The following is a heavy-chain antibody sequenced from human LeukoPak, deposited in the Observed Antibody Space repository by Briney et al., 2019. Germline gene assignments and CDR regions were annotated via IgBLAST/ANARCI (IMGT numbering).Heavy chain of an antibody. CDR2: IFPADSDT. D-gene: IGHD6-13*01. V-gene: IGHV5-51*01. J-gene: IGHJ4*02. CDR1: GYSFTSYW. CDR3: ASVYSSTSWDY. Sequence: GESLKISCKGSGYSFTSYWIGWVRQMPGKGLEWMGVIFPADSDTRYSPSFQGQVTISADKSISTAYLQWSSLKASDTAMYYCASVYSSTSWDYWGQGTLVTVSS.